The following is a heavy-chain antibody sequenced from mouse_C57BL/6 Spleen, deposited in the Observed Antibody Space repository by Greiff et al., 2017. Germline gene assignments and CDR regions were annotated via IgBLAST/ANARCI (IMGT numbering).Heavy chain of an antibody. CDR2: INYDGSST. CDR1: GFTFSDYY. J-gene: IGHJ1*03. V-gene: IGHV5-16*01. Sequence: EVQLQESEGGLVQPGSSMKLSCTASGFTFSDYYMAWVRQVPEKGLEWVANINYDGSSTYYLDSLKSRFIISRDNAKNILYLQMSSLKSEDTATYYCARDLDYGGYFDVWGTGTTVTVSS. D-gene: IGHD2-4*01. CDR3: ARDLDYGGYFDV.